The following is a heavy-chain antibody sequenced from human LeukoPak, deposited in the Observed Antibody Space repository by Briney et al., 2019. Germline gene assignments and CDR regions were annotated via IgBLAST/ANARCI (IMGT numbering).Heavy chain of an antibody. J-gene: IGHJ4*02. V-gene: IGHV3-33*08. Sequence: GGSLRLSCAASGFTFSSYGMHWVRQAPGKGLEWVARLVYDARSDYANSVKGRFSISRDDSKNTLFLDMSNLRVEDTALYYCARDLSAAFDFWGQGVLVTVSS. CDR2: LVYDARS. CDR3: ARDLSAAFDF. CDR1: GFTFSSYG. D-gene: IGHD6-25*01.